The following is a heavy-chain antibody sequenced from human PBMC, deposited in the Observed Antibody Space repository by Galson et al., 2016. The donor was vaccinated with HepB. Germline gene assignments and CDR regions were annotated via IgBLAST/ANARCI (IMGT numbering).Heavy chain of an antibody. D-gene: IGHD5-24*01. J-gene: IGHJ4*02. CDR3: AKGRWDFDS. CDR1: GFIFSTYA. V-gene: IGHV3-23*01. CDR2: IRGSGGGI. Sequence: SLRLSCAGSGFIFSTYAMGWVRQAPGKGLEWVSSIRGSGGGIDYADSVKGRFTISRDNSKNTPYLQMSSLRAEDTAVDYCAKGRWDFDSWGQGTLVTVSS.